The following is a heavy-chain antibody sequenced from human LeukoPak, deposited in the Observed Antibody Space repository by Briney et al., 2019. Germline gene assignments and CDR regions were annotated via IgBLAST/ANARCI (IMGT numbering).Heavy chain of an antibody. J-gene: IGHJ6*02. CDR2: IYYSGST. CDR1: GGSISGYY. CDR3: ARHYSSSWSYYYGMDV. V-gene: IGHV4-59*08. Sequence: PSETLSLTCTVSGGSISGYYWSWIRQPPGKGLEWIGYIYYSGSTNYNPSLKSRLTISVDTSKNQFSLKLSSVTAADTAVYYCARHYSSSWSYYYGMDVWGQGTTVTVSS. D-gene: IGHD6-13*01.